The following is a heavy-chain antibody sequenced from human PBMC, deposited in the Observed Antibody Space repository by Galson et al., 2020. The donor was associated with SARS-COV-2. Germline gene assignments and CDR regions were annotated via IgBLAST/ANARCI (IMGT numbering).Heavy chain of an antibody. CDR3: TRLGGTRLVDY. D-gene: IGHD6-6*01. V-gene: IGHV3-73*01. Sequence: GGSLRLSCAASGFTFSGSAMHWVRQASGKGLEWVGRIRSKANSYATAYAASVKGRFTISRDDSKNTAYLQMNSLKTEDTAVYYCTRLGGTRLVDYWGQGTLVTVSS. CDR2: IRSKANSYAT. CDR1: GFTFSGSA. J-gene: IGHJ4*02.